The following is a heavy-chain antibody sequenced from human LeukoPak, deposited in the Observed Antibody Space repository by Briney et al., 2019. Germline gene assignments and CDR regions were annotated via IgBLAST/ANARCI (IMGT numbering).Heavy chain of an antibody. Sequence: SVKVSCKASGGTFSSYAISWVRQAPGQGLEWMGGIIPIFGTANYAQKFQGRVTITRNTSISTAYMELSSLRSEDTAVYYCARQGVSSWYIDYYYMDVWGKGTTVTVSS. CDR2: IIPIFGTA. CDR1: GGTFSSYA. D-gene: IGHD6-13*01. CDR3: ARQGVSSWYIDYYYMDV. J-gene: IGHJ6*03. V-gene: IGHV1-69*05.